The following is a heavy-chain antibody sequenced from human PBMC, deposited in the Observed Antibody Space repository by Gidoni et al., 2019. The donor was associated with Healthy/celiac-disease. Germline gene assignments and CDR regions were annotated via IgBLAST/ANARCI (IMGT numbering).Heavy chain of an antibody. V-gene: IGHV1-18*01. CDR3: ARGYYDSSGYYGDYGMDV. Sequence: QVQLVQSGAEVKKPGASVKVSCTASGYTFTSSGISWVRQAPGQGLEGMGWISAYNGNTNYAQKLQGRVTMTTDTSTSTAYMELRSLRSDDTAVYYCARGYYDSSGYYGDYGMDVWGQGTTVTVSS. J-gene: IGHJ6*02. CDR2: ISAYNGNT. D-gene: IGHD3-22*01. CDR1: GYTFTSSG.